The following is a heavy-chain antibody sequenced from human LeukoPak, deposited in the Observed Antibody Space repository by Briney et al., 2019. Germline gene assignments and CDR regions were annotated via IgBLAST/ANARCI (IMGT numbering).Heavy chain of an antibody. J-gene: IGHJ4*02. CDR2: INYSGST. CDR1: GGSISTYY. D-gene: IGHD3-22*01. Sequence: SETLSLTCTVSGGSISTYYWSWIRQSAGKGLEWIGYINYSGSTNYIPSLKSRVTISVDTSKKQFSLRLSSVTAADTAVYYCARAVVASYFDYWGQGTLVTVSS. V-gene: IGHV4-59*01. CDR3: ARAVVASYFDY.